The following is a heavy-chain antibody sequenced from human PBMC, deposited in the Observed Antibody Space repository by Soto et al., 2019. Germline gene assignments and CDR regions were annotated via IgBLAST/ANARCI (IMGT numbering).Heavy chain of an antibody. CDR2: IKQDGSEK. Sequence: GGSLRLSCAASGFTFSSYWMSWVRQAPGKGLEWVANIKQDGSEKYYVDSVKGRFTISRDNAKNSLYLQMNSLRAEDTAVYYCARGYYDFWSGYSDYYMDVWGKGTTVTVSS. CDR1: GFTFSSYW. V-gene: IGHV3-7*01. J-gene: IGHJ6*03. D-gene: IGHD3-3*01. CDR3: ARGYYDFWSGYSDYYMDV.